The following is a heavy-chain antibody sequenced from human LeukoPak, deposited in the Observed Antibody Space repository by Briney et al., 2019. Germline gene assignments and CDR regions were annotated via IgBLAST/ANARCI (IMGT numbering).Heavy chain of an antibody. CDR2: IYYSGST. J-gene: IGHJ4*02. CDR3: ARASTIFGHFAY. CDR1: GGSISGTPYY. D-gene: IGHD3-3*01. Sequence: PSETLSLTCAISGGSISGTPYYWGWIRQPPGKGLEWIGSIYYSGSTYYNPSLKSRLTISVDTSKNQFSLKLSSVIAADTAVYYCARASTIFGHFAYWGRGTLVTVSS. V-gene: IGHV4-39*07.